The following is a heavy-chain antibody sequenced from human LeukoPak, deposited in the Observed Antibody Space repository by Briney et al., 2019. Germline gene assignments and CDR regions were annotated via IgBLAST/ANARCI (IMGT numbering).Heavy chain of an antibody. D-gene: IGHD5-24*01. J-gene: IGHJ3*01. Sequence: ASVTVSCKASGYTFSQLYIHWVRQAPGQGLEWMGRVNPNSGGTDYAQIFQGRIIMTRDSSVTTAYVELSRLRSDDKAMYYCATEGYNRNSDSGWTAFYFWGQGTMVTVSS. CDR1: GYTFSQLY. CDR2: VNPNSGGT. CDR3: ATEGYNRNSDSGWTAFYF. V-gene: IGHV1-2*06.